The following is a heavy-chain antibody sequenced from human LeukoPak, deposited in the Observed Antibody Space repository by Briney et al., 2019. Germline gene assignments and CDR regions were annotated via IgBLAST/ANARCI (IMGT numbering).Heavy chain of an antibody. CDR3: ARVLEGSSGQHWFFDL. Sequence: ASETLSLTCAVYGGSFSGYYWSWIRQPPGKGLEWIGEINHSGSTNYNPSLKSRVTISVDTSKNQFSLRLSSVTAADTAVYYCARVLEGSSGQHWFFDLWGRGTLVTVSS. J-gene: IGHJ2*01. V-gene: IGHV4-34*01. CDR1: GGSFSGYY. D-gene: IGHD6-19*01. CDR2: INHSGST.